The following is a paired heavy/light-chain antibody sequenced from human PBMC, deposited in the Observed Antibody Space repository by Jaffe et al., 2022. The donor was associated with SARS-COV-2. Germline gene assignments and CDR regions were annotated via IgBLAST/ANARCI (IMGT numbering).Light chain of an antibody. CDR2: NTN. Sequence: QTVVTQEPSFSVSPGGTVTLTCGLSSGSVSTTSYPSWYQQTPGQAPRTLIYNTNIRSSGVPDRFSGSILGNKAALTITGAQADDDSDYYCVVYMSSGLEVFGGGTKLTVL. V-gene: IGLV8-61*01. CDR1: SGSVSTTSY. CDR3: VVYMSSGLEV. J-gene: IGLJ3*02.
Heavy chain of an antibody. J-gene: IGHJ4*02. D-gene: IGHD3-10*01. CDR1: GFTFSDFD. Sequence: EVRLLESGGDLVQPGGSLRLSCAASGFTFSDFDMSWVRQAPGKGLEWVSVISVSGDIAFYADSVKGRFTISRDNSKNTLYLQMNGLTDEDTAVYYCARDRLIRGAVWGQGTLVTVSS. CDR3: ARDRLIRGAV. CDR2: ISVSGDIA. V-gene: IGHV3-23*01.